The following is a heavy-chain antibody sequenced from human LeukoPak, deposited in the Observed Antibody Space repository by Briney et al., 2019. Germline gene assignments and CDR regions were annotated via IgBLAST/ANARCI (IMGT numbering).Heavy chain of an antibody. J-gene: IGHJ3*02. CDR1: GYTFSDYY. Sequence: ASVKVSCKASGYTFSDYYMHWVRQAPGQGLEWMGWINPNSGGTNFAQKFQGRVTLTRDTSISTAYMELSRLRSDDTAVYYCARAWISFGEETYVFDIWGQGTMVTVSS. V-gene: IGHV1-2*02. CDR2: INPNSGGT. CDR3: ARAWISFGEETYVFDI. D-gene: IGHD3-10*01.